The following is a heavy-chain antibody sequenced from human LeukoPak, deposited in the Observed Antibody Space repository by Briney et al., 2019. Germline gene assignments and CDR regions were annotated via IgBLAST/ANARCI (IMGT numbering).Heavy chain of an antibody. D-gene: IGHD2-15*01. CDR3: ARSPYCGGGSCHYYYGMDV. CDR1: GGSISSYY. CDR2: IYTSGST. Sequence: SETLSLTCTVSGGSISSYYWSWIRQPAGKGLEWIGRIYTSGSTNYNSSLKSRVTMSVDTSKNQFSLKLSSVTAADTAVYYCARSPYCGGGSCHYYYGMDVWGQGTTVTVSS. V-gene: IGHV4-4*07. J-gene: IGHJ6*02.